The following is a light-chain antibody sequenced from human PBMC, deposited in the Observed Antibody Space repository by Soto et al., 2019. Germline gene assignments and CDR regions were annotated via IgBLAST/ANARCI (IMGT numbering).Light chain of an antibody. V-gene: IGKV1-13*02. CDR2: DAS. CDR1: QGISSA. Sequence: IEVTRSPSARSASVGARVTITCRASQGISSALAWYQQKPGKAPKLLIYDASNLESGVPSRFSGSGSGTEFTLTISSLQADAFAPYCCQQYNSYCTFGEGTKVDIK. CDR3: QQYNSYCT. J-gene: IGKJ4*02.